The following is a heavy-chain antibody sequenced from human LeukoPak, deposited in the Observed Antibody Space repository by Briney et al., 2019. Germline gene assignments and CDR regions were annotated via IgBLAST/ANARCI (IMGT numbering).Heavy chain of an antibody. V-gene: IGHV3-74*01. CDR2: INSDGSST. J-gene: IGHJ4*02. Sequence: GGSMRLSCAASVFSFSTYWIYWVRQAPWKGLVWVSLINSDGSSTSYADSVKGRFTISRDNAKNTLYLQMNSLRAEDTAVYYCAKGGGSGNYPQYYFDYWGQGAPVTVSS. D-gene: IGHD1-26*01. CDR1: VFSFSTYW. CDR3: AKGGGSGNYPQYYFDY.